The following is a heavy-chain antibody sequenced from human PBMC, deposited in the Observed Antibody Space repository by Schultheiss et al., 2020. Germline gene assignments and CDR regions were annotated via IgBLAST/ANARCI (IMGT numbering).Heavy chain of an antibody. J-gene: IGHJ4*02. CDR1: GGTFSSYA. V-gene: IGHV1-69*04. CDR2: IIPILGIA. Sequence: SVKVSCKASGGTFSSYAISWVRQAPGQGLEWMGRIIPILGIANYAQKFQGRVTITADKSTSTAYMELSSLRSEDTAVYYCARDPGGYSYGYIFDYWGQGTLVTVSS. CDR3: ARDPGGYSYGYIFDY. D-gene: IGHD5-18*01.